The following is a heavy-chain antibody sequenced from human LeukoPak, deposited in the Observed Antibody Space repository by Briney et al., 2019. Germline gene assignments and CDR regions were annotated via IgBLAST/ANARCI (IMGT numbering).Heavy chain of an antibody. J-gene: IGHJ5*02. CDR1: GGSISSGGYS. CDR3: ARELWFGELLWFDP. CDR2: IYHSGST. Sequence: PSETLSLTCAVSGGSISSGGYSWSWIRQPPGKGLEWIGYIYHSGSTYYNPSLKSRVTISVDRSKNQFSLKLSPVTAADTAVYYCARELWFGELLWFDPWGQGTLVTVSS. V-gene: IGHV4-30-2*01. D-gene: IGHD3-10*01.